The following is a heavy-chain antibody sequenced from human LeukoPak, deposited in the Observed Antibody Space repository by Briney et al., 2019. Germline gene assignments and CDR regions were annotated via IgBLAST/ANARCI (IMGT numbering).Heavy chain of an antibody. CDR2: ICSGGST. CDR3: ARGPGGYHNT. Sequence: QSGGSLRLSCAASGFTFSDTWMHWVRQAPGKGLEWVSLICSGGSTYYADSVKGRFTISRDNSKNTLYLQMNSLRAEDTAVYYCARGPGGYHNTGGQGTLVTASS. D-gene: IGHD5-12*01. J-gene: IGHJ4*02. V-gene: IGHV3-66*01. CDR1: GFTFSDTW.